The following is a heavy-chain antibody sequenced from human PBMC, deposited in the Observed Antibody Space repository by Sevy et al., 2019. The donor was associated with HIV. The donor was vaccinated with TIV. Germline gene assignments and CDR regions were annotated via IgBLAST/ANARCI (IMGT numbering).Heavy chain of an antibody. CDR2: ISYNATKK. V-gene: IGHV3-30*18. D-gene: IGHD5-18*01. CDR1: GFTFNSYG. Sequence: GGSLRLSCAASGFTFNSYGMHWVRQAPGKGLEWVALISYNATKKYYADSVKGRFTISRDNSKNTLYLHMNSLRAEDTAVHYCAKDPGYNYGYFDYWGQGTLVTVSS. CDR3: AKDPGYNYGYFDY. J-gene: IGHJ4*02.